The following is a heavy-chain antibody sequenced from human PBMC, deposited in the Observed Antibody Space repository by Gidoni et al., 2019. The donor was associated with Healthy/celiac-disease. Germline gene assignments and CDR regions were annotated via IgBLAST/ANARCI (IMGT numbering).Heavy chain of an antibody. CDR2: ISGSGGST. D-gene: IGHD3-10*01. CDR3: AKGGSGSYHFDY. J-gene: IGHJ4*02. Sequence: EVQLLESGGGLVQPGGSLSLSCAASGFAFSSYAMSWVRQAPGKGLEWVSAISGSGGSTYYADSVKGRFTISRDNSKNTLYLQMNSLRAEDTAVYYCAKGGSGSYHFDYWGQGTLVTVSS. V-gene: IGHV3-23*01. CDR1: GFAFSSYA.